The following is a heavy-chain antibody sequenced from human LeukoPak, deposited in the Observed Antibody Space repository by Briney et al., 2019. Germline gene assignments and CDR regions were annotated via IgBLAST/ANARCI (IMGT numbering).Heavy chain of an antibody. CDR2: IYQSVST. J-gene: IGHJ3*02. CDR1: GYSISSDYY. CDR3: ARNKSTVTTSRHDAFDI. V-gene: IGHV4-38-2*01. D-gene: IGHD4-17*01. Sequence: SETLSLTCAVSGYSISSDYYWGWIRQPSGKGLEWIGSIYQSVSTYYNPSLKSRVTISVDTSKDQFSLKLSSVTAADTAVYYCARNKSTVTTSRHDAFDIWGQGTMVTVSS.